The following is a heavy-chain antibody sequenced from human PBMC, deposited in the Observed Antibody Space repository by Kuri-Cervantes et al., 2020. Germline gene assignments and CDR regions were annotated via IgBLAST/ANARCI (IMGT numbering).Heavy chain of an antibody. CDR3: ARGVELERCFDY. CDR2: FFHPGNT. CDR1: GYSISSGYY. V-gene: IGHV4-38-2*01. Sequence: SETLSLTCAVSGYSISSGYYWGWIRQPPGKGLEWIGSFFHPGNTYYKAALKSRVTISVDTSKNQFSLKVRSVTAADTAVYYCARGVELERCFDYWGQGTLVTVSS. D-gene: IGHD1-1*01. J-gene: IGHJ4*02.